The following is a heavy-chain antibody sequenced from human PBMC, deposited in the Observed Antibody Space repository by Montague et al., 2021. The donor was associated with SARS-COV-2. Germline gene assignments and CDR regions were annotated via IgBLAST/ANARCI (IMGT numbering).Heavy chain of an antibody. CDR1: GGSISTYY. CDR3: ARDGYNAHQNYWYFDL. CDR2: IYYSGST. Sequence: SETLSLTCTVSGGSISTYYWSWIRQPPGKGLEWIGYIYYSGSTXXXPSXXXRVTIPVDTSKNQFSLKLSSVTAADTAVYYCARDGYNAHQNYWYFDLWGRGTLVTVSS. V-gene: IGHV4-59*12. J-gene: IGHJ2*01. D-gene: IGHD5-24*01.